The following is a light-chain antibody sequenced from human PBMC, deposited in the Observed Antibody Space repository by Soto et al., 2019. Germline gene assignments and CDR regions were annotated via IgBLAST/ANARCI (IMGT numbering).Light chain of an antibody. CDR1: QSVSES. Sequence: EIMLTQSLATLSLSTGERATLSCRASQSVSESLAWYQQKPGQAPRLLIYDVSYRATGIPVRFSGSGSGTDFTLTISSLEPEDFAVYYCQQRSDWLPITFGQGGRLEIK. J-gene: IGKJ5*01. CDR2: DVS. CDR3: QQRSDWLPIT. V-gene: IGKV3-11*01.